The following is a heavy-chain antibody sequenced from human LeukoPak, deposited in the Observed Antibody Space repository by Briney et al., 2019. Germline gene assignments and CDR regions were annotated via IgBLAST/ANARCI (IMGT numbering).Heavy chain of an antibody. CDR3: ATNGWYAIDY. CDR2: IYHSGST. V-gene: IGHV4-4*02. D-gene: IGHD6-19*01. Sequence: PSETLSLTCGVSGGSISSTNWWSWVRQSPGKGLEWIGEIYHSGSTNYNPSLKSRATISVDKSKNQFSLKLNSVTASDTAVYYCATNGWYAIDYWGQGTLLTVSS. CDR1: GGSISSTNW. J-gene: IGHJ4*02.